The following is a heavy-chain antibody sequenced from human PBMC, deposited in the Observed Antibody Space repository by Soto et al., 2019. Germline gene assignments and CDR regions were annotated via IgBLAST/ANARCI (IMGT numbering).Heavy chain of an antibody. V-gene: IGHV4-59*01. CDR3: ARIMEYDSSGYSLDY. CDR2: IYYSGST. Sequence: QVQLQESGPGLVKPSETLSLTCTVSGGSISSYYWSWIRQPQGKGLEWIGYIYYSGSTNYNPSLKSRVTISVDTSKNQFSLKLSSVTAADTAVYYCARIMEYDSSGYSLDYWGQGTLVPVSS. CDR1: GGSISSYY. J-gene: IGHJ4*02. D-gene: IGHD3-22*01.